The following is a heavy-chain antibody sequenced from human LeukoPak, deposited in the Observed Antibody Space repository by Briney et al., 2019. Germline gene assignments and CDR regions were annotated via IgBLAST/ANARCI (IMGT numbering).Heavy chain of an antibody. CDR3: ASVDIVATNWGYFDY. V-gene: IGHV3-48*03. D-gene: IGHD5-12*01. CDR2: ISSSGSTI. J-gene: IGHJ4*02. CDR1: GFTFSSYE. Sequence: GSLRLSCAASGFTFSSYEMNWVRQAPGKGLDWVSYISSSGSTIYYADSVKGQFTISRDNAKNSLYLQMNSLRAEDTAVYYCASVDIVATNWGYFDYWGQGTLVTVSS.